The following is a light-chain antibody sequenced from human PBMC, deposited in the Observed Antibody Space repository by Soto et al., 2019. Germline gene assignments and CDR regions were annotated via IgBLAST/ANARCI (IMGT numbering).Light chain of an antibody. CDR3: QQRSNWPLT. Sequence: IMLTQSRATVSLSPEERATLCWMSRQRVSRYLAWYQQKPGKAPRLLIYYASNTAPGIPARFSGTGSGPDFTLTISSVEPEDFVVYSCQQRSNWPLTFGGGTKVDIK. CDR1: QRVSRY. V-gene: IGKV3-11*01. J-gene: IGKJ4*01. CDR2: YAS.